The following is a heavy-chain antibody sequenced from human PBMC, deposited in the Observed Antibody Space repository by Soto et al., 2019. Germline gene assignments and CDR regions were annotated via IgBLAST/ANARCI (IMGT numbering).Heavy chain of an antibody. D-gene: IGHD6-6*01. Sequence: ASVKVSCKASGYTFTSYGISWVRQAPGQGLEWMGWISAYNGNTNYAQKLQGRVTMTTDTSTSTAYMELRSLRSDDTAVYYCARDSSSSLYYYGMDVWGQGTTVTVSS. CDR2: ISAYNGNT. CDR3: ARDSSSSLYYYGMDV. V-gene: IGHV1-18*01. CDR1: GYTFTSYG. J-gene: IGHJ6*02.